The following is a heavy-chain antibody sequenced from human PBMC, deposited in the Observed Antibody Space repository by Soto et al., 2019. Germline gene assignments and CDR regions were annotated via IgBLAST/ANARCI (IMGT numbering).Heavy chain of an antibody. Sequence: QVQLVQSGAEVKKPGSSVKVSCKASGGTFSSYAISWVRQAPGQGLEWMGGIIPIFGTANYAQKFQGRVTITADASTSTAYMELRRLRSEDTAVYYCAGTQQQLITKGFDPLGHGTLVTVSS. J-gene: IGHJ5*02. D-gene: IGHD6-13*01. CDR2: IIPIFGTA. V-gene: IGHV1-69*01. CDR1: GGTFSSYA. CDR3: AGTQQQLITKGFDP.